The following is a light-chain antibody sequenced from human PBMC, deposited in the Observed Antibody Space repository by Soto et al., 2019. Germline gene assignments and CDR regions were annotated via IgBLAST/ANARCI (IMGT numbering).Light chain of an antibody. CDR2: CAS. CDR3: QKYGSSPPYS. J-gene: IGKJ2*01. Sequence: EIVLTQSPGTLYLSPGERDTLSCRASQSISSTYLAWYQQKPGQAPRLLIYCASSRATGIPDRFSGSGSGTYFTLTISSLEPGDLAVFYCQKYGSSPPYSFGQGTNLEI. CDR1: QSISSTY. V-gene: IGKV3-20*01.